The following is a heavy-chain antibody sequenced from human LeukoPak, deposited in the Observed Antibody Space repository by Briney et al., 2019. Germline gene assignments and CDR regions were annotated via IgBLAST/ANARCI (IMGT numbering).Heavy chain of an antibody. J-gene: IGHJ3*02. V-gene: IGHV3-48*02. CDR2: ISSSSSTI. CDR1: GFAFSNYS. D-gene: IGHD2-2*01. CDR3: ARGIVPAATRERGAFDI. Sequence: PGGSLRLSCAASGFAFSNYSLNWVRQAPGKGLEWVSYISSSSSTIYYADSLKGRFTISRDNAKNSLYLQMNSLRDEDTAVYYCARGIVPAATRERGAFDIWGQGTMVTVSS.